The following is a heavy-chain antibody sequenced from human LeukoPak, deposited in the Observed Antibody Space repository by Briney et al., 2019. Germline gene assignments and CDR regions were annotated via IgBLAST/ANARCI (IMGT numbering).Heavy chain of an antibody. V-gene: IGHV3-23*01. CDR3: ARVLLWFGELDY. D-gene: IGHD3-10*01. J-gene: IGHJ4*02. CDR1: GFTFSSYD. Sequence: PGGSLRLSCAASGFTFSSYDMSWVRQAPGKGLEWVSASGGDGGSTYADSVKGRFTISRDNAKNSLYLQMNSRRAEDTAVYYCARVLLWFGELDYWGQGTLVTVSS. CDR2: SGGDGGST.